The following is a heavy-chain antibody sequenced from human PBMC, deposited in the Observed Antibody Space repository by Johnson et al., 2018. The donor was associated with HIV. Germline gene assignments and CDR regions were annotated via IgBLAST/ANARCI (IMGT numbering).Heavy chain of an antibody. D-gene: IGHD1-20*01. CDR3: ARAEGLTGRNAFDI. J-gene: IGHJ3*02. CDR1: GFTFSSYA. Sequence: QMQLVESGGGVVQPGRSLRLSCAASGFTFSSYAMHWVRQAPGKGLEWVAVISYDGSNKYYADSVKGRFTFSRDHSKNTLYLQMNSLRAEDTAVYYCARAEGLTGRNAFDIWGQGTMVTVSS. CDR2: ISYDGSNK. V-gene: IGHV3-30*04.